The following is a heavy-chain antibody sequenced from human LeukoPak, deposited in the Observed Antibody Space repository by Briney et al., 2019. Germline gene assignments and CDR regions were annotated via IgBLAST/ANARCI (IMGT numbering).Heavy chain of an antibody. Sequence: GGSLRLSCAASGFTVSSYEMNWVRQAPGKGLEWVPYISGSGRTIDYADSVKGRFTISRDNTKNSVYLQMNSLRAEDTAIYFCVRDAVMSPEVLLTAWDYFDCWGQGTLVTVSS. CDR2: ISGSGRTI. CDR3: VRDAVMSPEVLLTAWDYFDC. D-gene: IGHD2-21*01. CDR1: GFTVSSYE. J-gene: IGHJ4*02. V-gene: IGHV3-48*03.